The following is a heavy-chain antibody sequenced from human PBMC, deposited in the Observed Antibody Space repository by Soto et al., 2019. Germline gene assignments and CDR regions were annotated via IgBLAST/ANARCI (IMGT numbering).Heavy chain of an antibody. CDR1: GFTFDDYG. V-gene: IGHV3-20*04. D-gene: IGHD2-15*01. J-gene: IGHJ5*02. Sequence: EVQLVESGGGVVRPGGALRLSCAASGFTFDDYGMSWVRQPPGKGLEWVSGMNLNGGSTGYADSVKGRFTISRDNAKNLVYLQLKSVRAEDTALYYCEREWRDCNGGRCSQTWFDPWGQGTLVTVYS. CDR2: MNLNGGST. CDR3: EREWRDCNGGRCSQTWFDP.